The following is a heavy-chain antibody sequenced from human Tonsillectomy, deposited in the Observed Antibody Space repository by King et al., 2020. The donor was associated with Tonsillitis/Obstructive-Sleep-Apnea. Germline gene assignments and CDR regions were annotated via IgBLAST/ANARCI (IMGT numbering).Heavy chain of an antibody. CDR1: GYSFTTYW. Sequence: VQLVQSGAEVKKPGESLRISCKGSGYSFTTYWISWVRQMPGKGLEWMGRIDPSDSYTNYSPSFQGHVTISSDKSTSTAYLQWRGLKASDSAMYYCARHLGAYGLFDYWGQGTLVTVSP. CDR3: ARHLGAYGLFDY. J-gene: IGHJ4*02. V-gene: IGHV5-10-1*01. CDR2: IDPSDSYT. D-gene: IGHD5-12*01.